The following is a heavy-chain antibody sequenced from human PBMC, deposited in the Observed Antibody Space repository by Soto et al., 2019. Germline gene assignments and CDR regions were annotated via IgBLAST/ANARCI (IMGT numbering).Heavy chain of an antibody. V-gene: IGHV6-1*01. J-gene: IGHJ6*02. Sequence: SQTLSLTCAISGDSVSSNSAAWNWIRQSPSRGLEWLGRTYYRSEWYNDYAVSVKSRITINPDTSKNQFSLQLNSVTPEDTAVYYCAREMEGCSSTSCPGHYYYYYGMDVWGQGTTVTVSS. CDR2: TYYRSEWYN. CDR3: AREMEGCSSTSCPGHYYYYYGMDV. CDR1: GDSVSSNSAA. D-gene: IGHD2-2*01.